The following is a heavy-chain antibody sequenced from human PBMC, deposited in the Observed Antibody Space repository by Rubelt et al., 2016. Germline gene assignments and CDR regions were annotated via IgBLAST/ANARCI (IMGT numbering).Heavy chain of an antibody. V-gene: IGHV4-4*02. D-gene: IGHD2-15*01. CDR3: ARKDYYNYGMDV. Sequence: QVQLQESGPGLVKPSGTLSLTCAVSGGSISSSNWWSWVRQPPGKGLEWIGEIYHSGSTNYNPSLKRRVTISVDTSKNQFSLKLSSVTAADTAVYYCARKDYYNYGMDVWGQGTTVTVSS. CDR1: GGSISSSNW. J-gene: IGHJ6*02. CDR2: IYHSGST.